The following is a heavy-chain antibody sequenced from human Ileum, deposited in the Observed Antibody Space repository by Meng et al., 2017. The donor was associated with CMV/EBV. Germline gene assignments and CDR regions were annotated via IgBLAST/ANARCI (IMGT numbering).Heavy chain of an antibody. Sequence: EVQLVESGGXLVKPGGSLRLSCTASEFSFSIYSMNWVRQAPGKGLEWVSSISTSSTYIYYADSLKGRFTISRDNAKNSLYLQMNSLRAEDTAVYYCAVESNAGYYFDYWGQGTLVTVSS. D-gene: IGHD4/OR15-4a*01. CDR3: AVESNAGYYFDY. CDR2: ISTSSTYI. CDR1: EFSFSIYS. J-gene: IGHJ4*02. V-gene: IGHV3-21*02.